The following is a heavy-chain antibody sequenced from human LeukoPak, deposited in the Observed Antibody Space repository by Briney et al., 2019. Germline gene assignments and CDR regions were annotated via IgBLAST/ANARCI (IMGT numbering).Heavy chain of an antibody. Sequence: SETLSLTCTVSGYSISSGYYWGWIRQPPGKGLEWIGSIYHSGSTYYNPSLKSRVTISVDTSKNQFSLKLSSVTAADTAVYYCARVGIVVVVAYFDYWGQGTLVTVSS. CDR2: IYHSGST. D-gene: IGHD2-15*01. CDR1: GYSISSGYY. CDR3: ARVGIVVVVAYFDY. J-gene: IGHJ4*02. V-gene: IGHV4-38-2*02.